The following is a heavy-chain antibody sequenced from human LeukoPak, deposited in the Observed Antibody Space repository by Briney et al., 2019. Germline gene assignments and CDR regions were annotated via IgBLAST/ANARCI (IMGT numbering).Heavy chain of an antibody. J-gene: IGHJ4*02. V-gene: IGHV3-30*02. CDR3: ANQVYGSGSYTFFDY. D-gene: IGHD3-10*01. CDR1: GFTFSSYG. CDR2: IRYDGSNK. Sequence: PGGSLRLSCAASGFTFSSYGMHWVRQAPGKGLEWVAFIRYDGSNKYYADSVKGRFTISRDNSKNTLYLQMNSLRAEDTAVYYCANQVYGSGSYTFFDYWGQGTLVTVSS.